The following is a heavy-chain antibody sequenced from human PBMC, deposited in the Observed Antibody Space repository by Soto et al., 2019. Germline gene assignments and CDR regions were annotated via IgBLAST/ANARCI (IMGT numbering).Heavy chain of an antibody. CDR2: INHSGST. Sequence: SETLSLTCAVYGGSFSGYYWSWIRQPPGKGLEWIGEINHSGSTNYNPSLKSRVTISVDTSKNQFSLKLSSVTAADTAVYYCARARWRRWGYYCYGMDVWGQGTTVTVAS. V-gene: IGHV4-34*01. D-gene: IGHD2-21*02. CDR3: ARARWRRWGYYCYGMDV. CDR1: GGSFSGYY. J-gene: IGHJ6*02.